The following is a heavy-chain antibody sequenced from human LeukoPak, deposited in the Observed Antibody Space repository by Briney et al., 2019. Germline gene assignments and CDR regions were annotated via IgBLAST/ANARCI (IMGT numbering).Heavy chain of an antibody. D-gene: IGHD1-1*01. CDR2: IYPGDSDT. Sequence: GESLKISCKGSGYSFTSYWISWVRQMPGKGLECMGIIYPGDSDTRYSPSFQGQVTISADRSISTAYLQWSSLKASDTAMYYCARRETGPYFDYWGQGTLVTVSS. J-gene: IGHJ4*02. CDR1: GYSFTSYW. CDR3: ARRETGPYFDY. V-gene: IGHV5-51*01.